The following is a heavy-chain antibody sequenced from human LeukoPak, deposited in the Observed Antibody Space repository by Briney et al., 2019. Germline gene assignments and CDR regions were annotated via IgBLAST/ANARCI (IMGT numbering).Heavy chain of an antibody. CDR3: ARDFIVVVPAAIEVFDY. D-gene: IGHD2-2*01. Sequence: PGGSLRLSCAASGFTFSSYSMNWVHQAPGKGLEWVSYISSSSSTIYYADSVKGRFTISRDNAKNSLYLQMNSLRAEDTAVYYCARDFIVVVPAAIEVFDYWGQGTLVTVSS. V-gene: IGHV3-48*04. J-gene: IGHJ4*02. CDR2: ISSSSSTI. CDR1: GFTFSSYS.